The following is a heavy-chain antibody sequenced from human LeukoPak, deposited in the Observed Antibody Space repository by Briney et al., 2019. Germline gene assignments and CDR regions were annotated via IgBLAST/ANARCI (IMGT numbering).Heavy chain of an antibody. J-gene: IGHJ5*02. CDR1: GFTFSRYS. D-gene: IGHD1-14*01. CDR3: ARGTGFDP. V-gene: IGHV3-21*01. Sequence: RGSLRLSCAASGFTFSRYSMNWVGQAAGKGPEWVSSISSSSSYIYYADSVKGRFTISRDNAKNSLYLQMNSLRAEDTAVYYCARGTGFDPWGQGTLVTVSS. CDR2: ISSSSSYI.